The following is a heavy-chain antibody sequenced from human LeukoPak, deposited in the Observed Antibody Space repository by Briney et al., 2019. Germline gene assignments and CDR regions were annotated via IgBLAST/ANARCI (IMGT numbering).Heavy chain of an antibody. V-gene: IGHV3-15*01. CDR3: TTEPARPGHCTSTTCY. D-gene: IGHD2-2*01. CDR1: GFTLSNAW. CDR2: IRNNVDGGTP. Sequence: GGSLRLSCAASGFTLSNAWMIWVRQAPGKGLEWVGRIRNNVDGGTPDYAAPVAGRFTISRDDSRNTLYLQMNSLKTEDTAVYYCTTEPARPGHCTSTTCYWGQGTLVTVSS. J-gene: IGHJ4*02.